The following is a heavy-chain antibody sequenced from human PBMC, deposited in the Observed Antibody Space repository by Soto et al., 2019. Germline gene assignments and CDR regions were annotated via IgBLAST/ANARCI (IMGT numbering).Heavy chain of an antibody. CDR1: GVSISSGGYY. CDR3: AREYYYDSSGFDY. CDR2: IYYSGST. D-gene: IGHD3-22*01. V-gene: IGHV4-31*03. J-gene: IGHJ4*02. Sequence: QVQLQESGPGLVKPSQTLSLTCTVSGVSISSGGYYWTWIRQHPQKGLEWIGHIYYSGSTYYNPSLKSRVTVSVDTSMNQFSLKLSSVTAADTAVYYCAREYYYDSSGFDYWGQGTLVTVSS.